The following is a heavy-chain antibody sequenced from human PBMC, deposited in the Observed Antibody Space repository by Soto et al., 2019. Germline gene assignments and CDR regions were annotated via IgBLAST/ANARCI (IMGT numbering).Heavy chain of an antibody. CDR3: AAYYDFWSGYGLGVAWFDP. CDR2: IYYSGST. V-gene: IGHV4-31*03. Sequence: PSETLSLTCTVSGGSISSGGYYWSWIRQHPGKGLEWIGYIYYSGSTYYNPSLKSRVTISVDTSKNQFSLKLSSVTAADTAVYYCAAYYDFWSGYGLGVAWFDPWGQGTLVTVSS. J-gene: IGHJ5*02. CDR1: GGSISSGGYY. D-gene: IGHD3-3*01.